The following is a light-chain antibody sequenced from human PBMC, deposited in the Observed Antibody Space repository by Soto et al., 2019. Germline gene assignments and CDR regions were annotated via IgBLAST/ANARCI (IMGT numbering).Light chain of an antibody. CDR1: SSDVGAYNY. Sequence: QSALTQPASVSGSPGQSITISCTGTSSDVGAYNYVSWYQQYPGKAPKLMIYEVKNRPSGVSNRFSGSRSVSTASLTISGLQAEDEAYYYCSSYTTNSTGGYVFGTGTKVTVL. J-gene: IGLJ1*01. CDR3: SSYTTNSTGGYV. CDR2: EVK. V-gene: IGLV2-14*01.